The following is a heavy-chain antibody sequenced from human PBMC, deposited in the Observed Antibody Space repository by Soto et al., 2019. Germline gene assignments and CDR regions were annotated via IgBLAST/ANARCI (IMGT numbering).Heavy chain of an antibody. CDR2: INAYTGNT. Sequence: QVQLVQSGGEVKKPGASVKVSCKASGYTFTSYGISWVRPAPGQGLEWMGWINAYTGNTNNAQKVQGRVTMTTDTSTSPPYMELRSLSSDDTAVYYCARDGGYGLIDGWGQGTLVTVSS. CDR1: GYTFTSYG. D-gene: IGHD5-18*01. CDR3: ARDGGYGLIDG. V-gene: IGHV1-18*01. J-gene: IGHJ4*02.